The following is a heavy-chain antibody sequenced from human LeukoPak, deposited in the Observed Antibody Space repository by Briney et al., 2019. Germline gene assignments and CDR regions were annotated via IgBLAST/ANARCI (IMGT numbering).Heavy chain of an antibody. Sequence: PSETLSLTCAVYGGSFSGYYWSWIRQPPGKGLEWIGEINHSGSTNYNPSPKSRVTISVDTSKNQFSLKLSSVTAADTAVYYCARDRTIVGATRPTDYWGQGTLVTVSS. CDR1: GGSFSGYY. V-gene: IGHV4-34*01. J-gene: IGHJ4*02. D-gene: IGHD1-26*01. CDR3: ARDRTIVGATRPTDY. CDR2: INHSGST.